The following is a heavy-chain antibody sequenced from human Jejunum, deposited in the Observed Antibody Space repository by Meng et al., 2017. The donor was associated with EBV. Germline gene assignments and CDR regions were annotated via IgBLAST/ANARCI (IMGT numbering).Heavy chain of an antibody. CDR1: GFTFSSYD. Sequence: EVQMLESGVGLVQPGGSLRRSCAASGFTFSSYDMSWVRQAPGKGLEWVSRISGSGVTTEYADSVKGRFTISRDKSKNTLYLQLNSLRAEDTAVYYCATLKRYPTYFDYWDQGTLVTVSS. J-gene: IGHJ4*02. CDR2: ISGSGVTT. CDR3: ATLKRYPTYFDY. D-gene: IGHD1-14*01. V-gene: IGHV3-23*01.